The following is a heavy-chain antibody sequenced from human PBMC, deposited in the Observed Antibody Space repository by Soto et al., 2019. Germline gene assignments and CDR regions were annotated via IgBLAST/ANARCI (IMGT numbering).Heavy chain of an antibody. CDR3: AKDRPNYYGSGGGYYKAGGDY. CDR2: ITGNGATT. Sequence: EVQLLVSGGGLVQPGGSLRLSCAASGLTFSTYAMSWVRQAPGRGLEWVSSITGNGATTYYTDSVKGRFIISRDNSKNTLFLQRNSVSAEDTALYYCAKDRPNYYGSGGGYYKAGGDYWGQGTLVTVSS. CDR1: GLTFSTYA. J-gene: IGHJ4*02. V-gene: IGHV3-23*01. D-gene: IGHD3-10*01.